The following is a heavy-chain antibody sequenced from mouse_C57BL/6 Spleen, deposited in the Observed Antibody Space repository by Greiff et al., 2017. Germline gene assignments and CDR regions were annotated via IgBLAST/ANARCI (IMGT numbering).Heavy chain of an antibody. V-gene: IGHV5-6*01. CDR1: GFTFSSYG. D-gene: IGHD1-1*01. Sequence: EVKLQESGGDLVKPGGSLKLSCAASGFTFSSYGMSWVRQTPDKRLEWVATISSGGSYTYYPDSVKGRFTISRDNAKNTLYLQMSSLKSEDTAMYYCARHYGSSYAMDYWGQGTSGTVSS. CDR2: ISSGGSYT. CDR3: ARHYGSSYAMDY. J-gene: IGHJ4*01.